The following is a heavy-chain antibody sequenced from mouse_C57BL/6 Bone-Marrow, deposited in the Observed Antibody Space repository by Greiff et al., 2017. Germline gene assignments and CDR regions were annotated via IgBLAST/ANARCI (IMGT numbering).Heavy chain of an antibody. D-gene: IGHD1-1*01. V-gene: IGHV5-6*02. CDR1: GFTFSSYG. Sequence: DVKLVESGGDLVKPGGSLKLSCAASGFTFSSYGMSWVRQTPDKRLEWVATISSGGSYTYYPDSVKGRFTISRDNAKNTLYLQMSSLKSEDTAMYYCARQGYYFLDYWGQGTTLTVSS. CDR2: ISSGGSYT. CDR3: ARQGYYFLDY. J-gene: IGHJ2*01.